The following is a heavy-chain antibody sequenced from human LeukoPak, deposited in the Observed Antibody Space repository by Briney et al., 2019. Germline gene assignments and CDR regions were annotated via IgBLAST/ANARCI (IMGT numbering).Heavy chain of an antibody. CDR1: GGSFSGYY. V-gene: IGHV4-34*01. CDR2: INHSGST. J-gene: IGHJ6*03. CDR3: ARVVSPTMVRGVVLPRGSYYMDV. D-gene: IGHD3-10*01. Sequence: PSETLSLTCAVYGGSFSGYYWSWIRQPPGKGLEWIGEINHSGSTNYNPSLKSRVTISVGTSKSQFSLKLSSVTAADTAVYYCARVVSPTMVRGVVLPRGSYYMDVWGKGTTVTISS.